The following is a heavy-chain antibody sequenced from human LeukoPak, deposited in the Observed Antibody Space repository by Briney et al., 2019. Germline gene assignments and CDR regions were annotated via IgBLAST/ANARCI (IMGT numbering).Heavy chain of an antibody. D-gene: IGHD3-22*01. Sequence: PGGSLRLSCAASGFIFSNFGMHWVRQAPGKGLEWVAFIQTDGNPKYYADSVRGRFTISRDNFKKTCYLQMDSLRVEDTAVYYCARETSSEIIGGMDVRGQGTTVTVTS. CDR1: GFIFSNFG. J-gene: IGHJ6*02. CDR2: IQTDGNPK. V-gene: IGHV3-30*02. CDR3: ARETSSEIIGGMDV.